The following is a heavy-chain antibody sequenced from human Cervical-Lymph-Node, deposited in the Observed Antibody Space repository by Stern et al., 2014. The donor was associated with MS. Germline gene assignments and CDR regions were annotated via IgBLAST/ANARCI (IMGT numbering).Heavy chain of an antibody. CDR1: GGSINSYC. CDR3: ARGYSSSWYWFDS. V-gene: IGHV4-59*01. D-gene: IGHD6-13*01. J-gene: IGHJ5*01. Sequence: VQLVESGPGLVKPSETLSLTCTVSGGSINSYCLSWIRQPPGKGLEWMGYIYHSGSTNYNPSLQSRVTISVDTSKNQFSLKLSSVTAADTAVYFCARGYSSSWYWFDSWGQGTQVTVSS. CDR2: IYHSGST.